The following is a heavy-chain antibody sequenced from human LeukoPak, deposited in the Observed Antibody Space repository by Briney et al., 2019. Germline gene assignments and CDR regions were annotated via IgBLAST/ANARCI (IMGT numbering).Heavy chain of an antibody. V-gene: IGHV4-39*01. CDR1: GGSISSYY. CDR3: ARPGDCGGDCYRWYFDL. CDR2: IYYSGST. J-gene: IGHJ2*01. D-gene: IGHD2-21*02. Sequence: PSETLSLTCTVSGGSISSYYWGWIRQPPGKGLEWIGSIYYSGSTYYNPPLKSRVTISVDTSKNQFSLKLSSVTAADTAVYYCARPGDCGGDCYRWYFDLWGRGTLVTVSS.